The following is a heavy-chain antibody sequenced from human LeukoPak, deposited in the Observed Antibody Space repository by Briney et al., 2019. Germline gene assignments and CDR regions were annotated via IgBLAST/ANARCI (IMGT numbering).Heavy chain of an antibody. CDR3: VRHCIKTSCYLYDF. J-gene: IGHJ4*02. D-gene: IGHD2-2*01. V-gene: IGHV4-39*01. CDR2: IYYTRST. Sequence: PSETRSLTCTVSGGTISSSSYHWGWIRQPPGKGLEWIGSIYYTRSTYYNPSLKSRVTMSVDTSNHQFSLKLSSVTAADTAAYYCVRHCIKTSCYLYDFWGQGVLVTVSS. CDR1: GGTISSSSYH.